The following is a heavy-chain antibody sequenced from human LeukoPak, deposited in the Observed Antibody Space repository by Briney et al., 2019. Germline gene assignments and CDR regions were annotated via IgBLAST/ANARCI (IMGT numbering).Heavy chain of an antibody. CDR2: IIPILGIA. J-gene: IGHJ4*02. Sequence: ASVKVSCKASGGTFSSYAISWVRQAPGQGLEWMGRIIPILGIANYAQKFQGRVTITADKSTSTAYMELSSLRSEDTAVYYCARAPYYYDSSGTVYWGQGTLVTVSS. CDR3: ARAPYYYDSSGTVY. CDR1: GGTFSSYA. V-gene: IGHV1-69*04. D-gene: IGHD3-22*01.